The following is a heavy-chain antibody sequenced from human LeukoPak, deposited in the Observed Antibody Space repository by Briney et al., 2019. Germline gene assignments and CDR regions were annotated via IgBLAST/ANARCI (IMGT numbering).Heavy chain of an antibody. CDR1: DGSFSAYY. J-gene: IGHJ4*02. CDR3: ARFARGLAAAPDY. CDR2: INHSGNT. D-gene: IGHD6-13*01. Sequence: SETLSLTCAVYDGSFSAYYWSWIRQSPGKGLEWIGEINHSGNTNYNPSLKSRVTISVDTSKNQFSLKLSSVTAADTAVYYCARFARGLAAAPDYWGQGTLVTVSS. V-gene: IGHV4-34*01.